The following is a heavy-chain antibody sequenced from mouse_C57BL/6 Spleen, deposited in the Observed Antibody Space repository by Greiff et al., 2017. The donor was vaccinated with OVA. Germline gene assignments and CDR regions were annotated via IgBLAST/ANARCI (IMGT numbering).Heavy chain of an antibody. CDR2: IRNKANGYTT. Sequence: EVQLVESGGGLVQPGGSLSLSCAASGFTFTDYYMSWVRQPPGKALEWLGFIRNKANGYTTEYSASVKGRFTISRDNSQSILYLQMNALRAEDSATYYCARSLFFRGAMDYWGQGTSVTVSS. D-gene: IGHD3-2*02. CDR3: ARSLFFRGAMDY. V-gene: IGHV7-3*01. CDR1: GFTFTDYY. J-gene: IGHJ4*01.